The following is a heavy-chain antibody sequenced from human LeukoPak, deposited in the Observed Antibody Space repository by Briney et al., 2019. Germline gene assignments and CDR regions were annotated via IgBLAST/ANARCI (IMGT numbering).Heavy chain of an antibody. Sequence: GGSLRLSCAASGFTFSSYALTWVRQAPGKGLEWVSTISGGGDNTYYADSVKGRFTISRDNSKHTLYLQMTSLRAEDTAVYYCAKGDYYDSSGPPFDYWGQGTLVTVSS. D-gene: IGHD3-22*01. CDR1: GFTFSSYA. J-gene: IGHJ4*02. CDR2: ISGGGDNT. V-gene: IGHV3-23*01. CDR3: AKGDYYDSSGPPFDY.